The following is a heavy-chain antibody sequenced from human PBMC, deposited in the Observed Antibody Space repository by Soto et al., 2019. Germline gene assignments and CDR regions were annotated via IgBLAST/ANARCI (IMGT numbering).Heavy chain of an antibody. CDR2: IVPIYRTA. J-gene: IGHJ4*02. Sequence: QVQLVQSGAEVKKTGSSVKVSCKASGGTFSSYRINWVRQAPGQGLEWVGVIVPIYRTADYAQKFQGRVTITADEAARTAYMELRSLKSQDTAVYYCVRDSGAKLSSSWGQGTLVTVSS. CDR3: VRDSGAKLSSS. CDR1: GGTFSSYR. D-gene: IGHD2-2*01. V-gene: IGHV1-69*01.